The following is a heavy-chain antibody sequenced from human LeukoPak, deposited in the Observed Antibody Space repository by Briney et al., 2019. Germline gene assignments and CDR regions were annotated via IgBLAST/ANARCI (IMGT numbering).Heavy chain of an antibody. CDR2: IYYTGSA. CDR1: GGSINSADYY. J-gene: IGHJ6*03. CDR3: ARDYRKSNYMDV. D-gene: IGHD1-26*01. V-gene: IGHV4-30-4*08. Sequence: SETLSLTCTVSGGSINSADYYWSWIRQPPGKGLEWIGYIYYTGSAYYNPSLKSRVTISVDRSKNQFSLKLSSVTAADTAVYYCARDYRKSNYMDVWGKGTTVTVSS.